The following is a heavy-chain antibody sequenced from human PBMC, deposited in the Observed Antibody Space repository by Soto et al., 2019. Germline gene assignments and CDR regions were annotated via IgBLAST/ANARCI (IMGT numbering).Heavy chain of an antibody. CDR2: LYSGGTT. CDR1: GFTVSSNY. CDR3: ARDKAVALSASWHFDL. D-gene: IGHD6-19*01. Sequence: EVQLVESGGGLVHTGGSLRLSCAASGFTVSSNYMSWVRQAPGKGLEWVSVLYSGGTTHYADSVKGRFTISRDNSKNTLYLQMNSLRVEDTAVYYGARDKAVALSASWHFDLWGRGTLVTVSS. V-gene: IGHV3-66*01. J-gene: IGHJ2*01.